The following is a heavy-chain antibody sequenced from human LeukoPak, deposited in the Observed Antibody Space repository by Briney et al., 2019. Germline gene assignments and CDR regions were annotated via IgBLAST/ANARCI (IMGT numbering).Heavy chain of an antibody. D-gene: IGHD7-27*01. CDR1: GFTFSSYA. CDR3: AKKVPANWGSYFDY. V-gene: IGHV3-23*01. Sequence: GGSLRLSCAASGFTFSSYAMSWVRQAPGKRLEWVSAISGSGDSTYSTDSVKGRFTISRDNSKNTLYLQMNSLRAEDTAVYYCAKKVPANWGSYFDYWGQGTLVTVSS. J-gene: IGHJ4*02. CDR2: ISGSGDST.